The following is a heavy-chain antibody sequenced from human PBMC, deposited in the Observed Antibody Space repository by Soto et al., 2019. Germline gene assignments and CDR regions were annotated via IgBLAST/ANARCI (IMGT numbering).Heavy chain of an antibody. D-gene: IGHD5-12*01. CDR2: ISSNGGST. CDR3: ARDAVSGYSGYLFDY. V-gene: IGHV3-64*01. J-gene: IGHJ4*02. Sequence: GGSLRLSCAASGFTFSSYAMHWVRQAPGKGLEYVSAISSNGGSTYYANSVKGRFTISRDNSKNTLYLQMGSLRAEDMAVYYCARDAVSGYSGYLFDYWGQGTLVTVSS. CDR1: GFTFSSYA.